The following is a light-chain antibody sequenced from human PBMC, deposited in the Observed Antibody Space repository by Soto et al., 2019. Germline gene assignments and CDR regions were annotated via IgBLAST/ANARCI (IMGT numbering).Light chain of an antibody. CDR2: DAS. CDR1: QSIHRW. V-gene: IGKV1-5*01. Sequence: DIQMTQSPSTLSASVGDRVTITCRASQSIHRWLAWYQQKPGKAPKLLIYDASSLQSGVPSRFSGSGSGTEFTLTISSLQPEDFATYYCQQYNDLSTFGGGTK. J-gene: IGKJ4*01. CDR3: QQYNDLST.